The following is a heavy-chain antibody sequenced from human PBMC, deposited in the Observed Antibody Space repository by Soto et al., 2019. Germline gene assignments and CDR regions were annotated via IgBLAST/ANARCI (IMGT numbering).Heavy chain of an antibody. J-gene: IGHJ4*02. CDR2: IYYSGST. V-gene: IGHV4-59*13. Sequence: QVQLQESGPGLVKPSETLSLTCTVSGGSISSYYWSWIRHPPGKGLGWIGYIYYSGSTNYNPSLKSRVTISVDTSKNQFSLKLSSVTAADTAVYYCARRYGASFDYWGQGTLVTVSS. D-gene: IGHD4-17*01. CDR1: GGSISSYY. CDR3: ARRYGASFDY.